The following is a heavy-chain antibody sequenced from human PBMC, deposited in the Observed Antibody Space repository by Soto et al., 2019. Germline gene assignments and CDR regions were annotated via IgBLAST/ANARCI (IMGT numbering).Heavy chain of an antibody. J-gene: IGHJ5*02. CDR3: ARESAYYDFWSGYSVDWFGP. CDR2: IYYSGST. V-gene: IGHV4-61*01. CDR1: GCSVSSGSYY. Sequence: XETLSLTCTVSGCSVSSGSYYWSWIRQPPGKGLEWIGYIYYSGSTNYNPSLKSRVTISVDTSKNQFSLKLSSVTAADTAVYYCARESAYYDFWSGYSVDWFGPWGQGTLVTV. D-gene: IGHD3-3*01.